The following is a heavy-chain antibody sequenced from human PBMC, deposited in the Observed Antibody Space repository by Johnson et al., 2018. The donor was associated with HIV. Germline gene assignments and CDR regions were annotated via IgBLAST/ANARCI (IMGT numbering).Heavy chain of an antibody. CDR1: GFTFRNYD. J-gene: IGHJ3*02. CDR3: ASGDELGDDAFDI. Sequence: VQLVESGGGLLKPGGSLRLSCAASGFTFRNYDMHWVRQATGKRLEWVSGIDTAGNTYYLGSVKGRFTISRENAKNSLYLQMNSLRAEDTALYYCASGDELGDDAFDIWGQGTMVTVSS. D-gene: IGHD7-27*01. V-gene: IGHV3-13*01. CDR2: IDTAGNT.